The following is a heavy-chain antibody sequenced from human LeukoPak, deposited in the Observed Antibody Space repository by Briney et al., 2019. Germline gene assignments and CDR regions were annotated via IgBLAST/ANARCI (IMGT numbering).Heavy chain of an antibody. CDR3: ASVIAARERGGDY. D-gene: IGHD6-6*01. CDR1: GDSISSSSYY. J-gene: IGHJ4*02. V-gene: IGHV4-39*01. CDR2: IYYSGST. Sequence: SETLSLTCSVSGDSISSSSYYWGWIRQPPGKGLEWIGSIYYSGSTYYNPSLKSRVTISVDTSKNQFSLKLSSVTAADTAVYYCASVIAARERGGDYWGQGTLVTVSS.